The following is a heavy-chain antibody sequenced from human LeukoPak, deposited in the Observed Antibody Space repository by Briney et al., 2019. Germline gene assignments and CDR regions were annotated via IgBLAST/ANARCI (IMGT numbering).Heavy chain of an antibody. CDR1: GYTFIEFY. CDR2: INPSGGGP. D-gene: IGHD4-17*01. CDR3: ARDNLLTVSRFAY. J-gene: IGHJ4*02. V-gene: IGHV1-46*01. Sequence: ASVKVSCKASGYTFIEFYMHWVRQAPGQGLEWMGIINPSGGGPTYVQKFQGRVTMTRDTSTSTIYMELRSLRSEDTAVYYCARDNLLTVSRFAYWGQGTPVTVSS.